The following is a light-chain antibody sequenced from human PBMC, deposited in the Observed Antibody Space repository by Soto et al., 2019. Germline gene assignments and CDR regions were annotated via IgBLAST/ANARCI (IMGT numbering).Light chain of an antibody. CDR1: QSVSNNY. CDR2: GAS. CDR3: QPYGSSGT. Sequence: EIVLTQSPGTLSLSTGERATLSCRASQSVSNNYLAWYQQKPGQAPRLLIYGASNRATGIPDRFSGSGSGTDFTLTISRLEPEDFAVYYCQPYGSSGTFCQGTKVDIK. V-gene: IGKV3-20*01. J-gene: IGKJ1*01.